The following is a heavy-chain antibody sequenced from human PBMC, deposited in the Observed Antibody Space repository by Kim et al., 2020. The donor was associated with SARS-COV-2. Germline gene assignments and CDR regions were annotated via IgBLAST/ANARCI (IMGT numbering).Heavy chain of an antibody. J-gene: IGHJ4*02. CDR2: IDSAGIST. CDR1: GFTFSSYA. CDR3: ARGFTKSDY. D-gene: IGHD2-8*01. Sequence: GGSLRLSCAASGFTFSSYAMHSVRQAPGRGLEYVSAIDSAGISTYYANSVKDRFTISRDNSKNTVYLEMGSLRAEDMAMYYCARGFTKSDYWGQGTLVTVSS. V-gene: IGHV3-64*01.